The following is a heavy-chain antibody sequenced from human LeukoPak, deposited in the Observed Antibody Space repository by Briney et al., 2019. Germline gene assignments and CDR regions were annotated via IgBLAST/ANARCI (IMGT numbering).Heavy chain of an antibody. CDR2: ISGSGGST. CDR1: GFTFSSYA. Sequence: GGSLRLSCAASGFTFSSYAMSWVRQAPGKGLEWVSAISGSGGSTYYADSVKGRFTTSRDNSKNTLYLQMNSLRAEDTAVYYCAKVSTYYYDSSGYEPDAFDIWGQGTMVTVSS. D-gene: IGHD3-22*01. CDR3: AKVSTYYYDSSGYEPDAFDI. V-gene: IGHV3-23*01. J-gene: IGHJ3*02.